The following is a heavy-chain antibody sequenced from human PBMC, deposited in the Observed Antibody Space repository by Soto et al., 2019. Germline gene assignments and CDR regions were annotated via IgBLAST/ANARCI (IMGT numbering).Heavy chain of an antibody. Sequence: PSETLSLTCTVSGGSISSYYWSWIRQPPGKGLEWIGYIYYSGSTNYNPSLKSRVTISVDTSKNQFSLKLSSVTAADTAVYYCARDDYGGTTHWGQGTLVTVAS. CDR2: IYYSGST. CDR3: ARDDYGGTTH. J-gene: IGHJ4*02. V-gene: IGHV4-59*01. CDR1: GGSISSYY. D-gene: IGHD4-17*01.